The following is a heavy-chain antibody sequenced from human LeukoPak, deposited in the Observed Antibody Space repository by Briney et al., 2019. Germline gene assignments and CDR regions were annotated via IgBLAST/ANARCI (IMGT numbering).Heavy chain of an antibody. D-gene: IGHD2/OR15-2a*01. CDR2: IQHGGTT. Sequence: GGSLRLSCATSGFIFGGAWLSWVRQAPGKGLEWIGHIQHGGTTHYAAPLSGRFTISRDDSKATLYLHMNNLKTEDTAIYYCTTVTHFYLGGQGILVTVSS. J-gene: IGHJ4*02. CDR1: GFIFGGAW. CDR3: TTVTHFYL. V-gene: IGHV3-15*05.